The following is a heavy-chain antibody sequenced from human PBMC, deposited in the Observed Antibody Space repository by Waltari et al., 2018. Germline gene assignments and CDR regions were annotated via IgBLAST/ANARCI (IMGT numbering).Heavy chain of an antibody. Sequence: EVQLVESGGGLVKPGGSLRLSCAASGFTFSSYSMNWVRQAPGKGLEWVSSISSSSSYIYYADSVKGRFTISRDNAKNSLYLQMNSLRAADTAVYYCARGPFSTSGWYWNFQHWGQGTLVTVSS. CDR2: ISSSSSYI. V-gene: IGHV3-21*01. D-gene: IGHD6-19*01. CDR3: ARGPFSTSGWYWNFQH. CDR1: GFTFSSYS. J-gene: IGHJ1*01.